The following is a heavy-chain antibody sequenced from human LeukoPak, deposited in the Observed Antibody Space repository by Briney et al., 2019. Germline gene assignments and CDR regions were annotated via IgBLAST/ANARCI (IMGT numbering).Heavy chain of an antibody. CDR3: VYGGGYFQH. J-gene: IGHJ1*01. CDR1: GFTFSSYS. V-gene: IGHV3-21*01. Sequence: PGGSLRLSCAASGFTFSSYSMDWVRQAPGKGLEWVSSISSSRNNIYYADSVKGRFTISRDNGKNSLYLLMNSLRAEDTAVYYCVYGGGYFQHWGQGTLVSVSS. D-gene: IGHD4-23*01. CDR2: ISSSRNNI.